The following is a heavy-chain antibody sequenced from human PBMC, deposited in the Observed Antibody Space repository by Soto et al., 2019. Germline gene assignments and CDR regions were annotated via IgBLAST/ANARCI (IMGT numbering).Heavy chain of an antibody. J-gene: IGHJ5*02. CDR1: GGSVSSGGYS. CDR2: IYHTGNA. V-gene: IGHV4-30-2*06. CDR3: ASSVVTQNVLTGNGFET. Sequence: LQLQQSGSGQVKPSETLSLTCAVSGGSVSSGGYSWSWIRQSPERGLEWIGYIYHTGNASYTASRKTRVTMSLDKSNNRCSLNLKSLTAADTAVYYCASSVVTQNVLTGNGFETWGQGTLVTVS. D-gene: IGHD3-9*01.